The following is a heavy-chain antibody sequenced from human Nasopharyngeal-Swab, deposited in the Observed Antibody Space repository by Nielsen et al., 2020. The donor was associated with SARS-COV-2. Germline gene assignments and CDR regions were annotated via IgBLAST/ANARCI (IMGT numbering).Heavy chain of an antibody. V-gene: IGHV3-53*01. CDR2: IYSSGSI. CDR3: ASAVTGPLY. CDR1: GFNVSNNY. D-gene: IGHD4-11*01. J-gene: IGHJ1*01. Sequence: GESLKISCAASGFNVSNNYMTWVRQATGKGLEWVSIIYSSGSIYHADSVKGRFIISRDTSKNTLSLRMNSLRVEDTAVYYCASAVTGPLYWGQGTLVTVSS.